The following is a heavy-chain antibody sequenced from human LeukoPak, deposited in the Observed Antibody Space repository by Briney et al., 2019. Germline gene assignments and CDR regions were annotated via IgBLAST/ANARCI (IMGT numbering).Heavy chain of an antibody. Sequence: GASVKVSCKASGYTFTGYYIHWVRQARGQGLEWMGRINPNSGGTNYAQKFQGRVTMTRDTSISTAYMELSRLRSDDTAVYYCARDRSGNYYYFDYWGQGTLVTVSS. J-gene: IGHJ4*02. D-gene: IGHD3-10*01. V-gene: IGHV1-2*06. CDR1: GYTFTGYY. CDR3: ARDRSGNYYYFDY. CDR2: INPNSGGT.